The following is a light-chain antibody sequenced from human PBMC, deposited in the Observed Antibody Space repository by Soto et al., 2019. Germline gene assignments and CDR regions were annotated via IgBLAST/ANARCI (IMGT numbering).Light chain of an antibody. CDR2: GAS. Sequence: IVMTQSPATLSVCPGERATLSCRASQSVSSNLAWYQHKPGQAPRLLFYGASTRAAGIPARFSGGGSGTDFTLTISGLQSEDFAVYYCQQSNKWPYTFGQGTKLEIK. J-gene: IGKJ2*01. CDR1: QSVSSN. CDR3: QQSNKWPYT. V-gene: IGKV3-15*01.